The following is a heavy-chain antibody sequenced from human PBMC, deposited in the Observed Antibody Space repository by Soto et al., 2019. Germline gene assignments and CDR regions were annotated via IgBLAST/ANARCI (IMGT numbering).Heavy chain of an antibody. D-gene: IGHD6-19*01. Sequence: QVQLVQSGAEEKKPGASVKVSCKASGYTFTGYAMHWVRQAPGQRLEWMGWINAGNGNTKYSQKFQGRVTITRDTAEGAAYMELSSLSSDDTAVYYCARAVAVPADFDYWGQGTLVTVSS. CDR3: ARAVAVPADFDY. J-gene: IGHJ4*02. CDR1: GYTFTGYA. CDR2: INAGNGNT. V-gene: IGHV1-3*05.